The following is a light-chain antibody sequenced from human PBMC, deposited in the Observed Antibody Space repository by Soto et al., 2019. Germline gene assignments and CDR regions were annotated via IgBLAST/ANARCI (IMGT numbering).Light chain of an antibody. J-gene: IGKJ1*01. CDR3: QQYNTYWT. CDR1: QGISSW. V-gene: IGKV1-5*01. Sequence: DIQRTQSPSSFLASLGDRATITGRASQGISSWLAWYQQKPGQAPKLLIYDASSSESGVPSRFSGRGSGTEFTLSIRSLQPDDFATYYCQQYNTYWTFGQGTKVDIK. CDR2: DAS.